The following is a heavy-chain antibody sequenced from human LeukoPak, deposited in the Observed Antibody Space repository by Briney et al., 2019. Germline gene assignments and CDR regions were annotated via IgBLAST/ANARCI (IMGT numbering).Heavy chain of an antibody. CDR2: TSYSSNSYN. CDR3: ARDIGSSSNWFDP. D-gene: IGHD3-3*01. J-gene: IGHJ5*02. Sequence: STSYSSNSYNDYAVSVKIRITIKPEQYKNQFSLQLTSVPPEDTAVYYCARDIGSSSNWFDPWGQGTLVTVSS. V-gene: IGHV6-1*01.